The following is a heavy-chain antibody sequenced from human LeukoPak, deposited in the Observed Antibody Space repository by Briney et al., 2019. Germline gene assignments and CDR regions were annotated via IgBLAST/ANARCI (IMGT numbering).Heavy chain of an antibody. Sequence: PGGSLRLSCAASGFTFSNSYMNWVRQAPGKGLEWVSSISSSTNYIYYADSVKGRFTISRDNAKNALYLQMNSLRAEDTAVYYCARKITGPYYFDYWGQGTLVTVPS. V-gene: IGHV3-21*01. CDR1: GFTFSNSY. CDR2: ISSSTNYI. CDR3: ARKITGPYYFDY. D-gene: IGHD1-14*01. J-gene: IGHJ4*02.